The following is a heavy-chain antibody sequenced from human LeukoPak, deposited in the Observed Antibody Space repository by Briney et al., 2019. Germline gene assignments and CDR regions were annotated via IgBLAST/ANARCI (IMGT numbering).Heavy chain of an antibody. D-gene: IGHD2-2*01. CDR3: ARATSWLDYYYYYYMDV. V-gene: IGHV4-34*01. Sequence: SGTLSLTCAVYGGSFSGYYWSWIRQPPGKGLEWIGEINHSGSTNYNPSLKSRVTISVDTSKNQFSLKLSSVTAADTAVYYCARATSWLDYYYYYYMDVWGKGTTVTVSS. CDR1: GGSFSGYY. CDR2: INHSGST. J-gene: IGHJ6*03.